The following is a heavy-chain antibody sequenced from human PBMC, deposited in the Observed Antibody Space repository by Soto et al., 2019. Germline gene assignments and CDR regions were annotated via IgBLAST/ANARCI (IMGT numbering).Heavy chain of an antibody. V-gene: IGHV3-74*01. CDR3: ARVTVTNYIDDDFDI. D-gene: IGHD4-17*01. J-gene: IGHJ3*02. CDR2: INSDGSST. CDR1: GFTFSRYW. Sequence: EVQLVESGGGLVQPGGSLRLSCAASGFTFSRYWMHWVRQAQGKGLVWVSLINSDGSSTSYADSVKGRFTISRDNAKNTLYLQMNSLRAEDTAVYYCARVTVTNYIDDDFDIWGQGTMVTVSS.